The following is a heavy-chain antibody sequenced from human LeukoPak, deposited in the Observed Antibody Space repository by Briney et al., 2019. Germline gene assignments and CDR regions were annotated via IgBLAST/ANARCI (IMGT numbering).Heavy chain of an antibody. J-gene: IGHJ4*02. CDR2: FDPEDGET. CDR3: ATVLFDCGGDCYSSIGFDY. Sequence: ASVKVSCKVSGYTLTELSMHWVRQAPGKGLEWMGGFDPEDGETIYAQKFQGRVTMTEDTSTDTAYMELSSLRSEDTAVYYCATVLFDCGGDCYSSIGFDYWGQGTLVTVSS. D-gene: IGHD2-21*02. V-gene: IGHV1-24*01. CDR1: GYTLTELS.